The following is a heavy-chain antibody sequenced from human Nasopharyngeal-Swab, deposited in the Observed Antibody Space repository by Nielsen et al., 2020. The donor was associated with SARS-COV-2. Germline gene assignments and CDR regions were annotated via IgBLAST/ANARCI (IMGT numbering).Heavy chain of an antibody. Sequence: GGSLRLSCAASGFIFSSSWMSWVRQAPGKGLEWVANIKQDGSEKHYVDSVEGRFSISRDNAKNSLYLQMNTLRAEDTAVYYCARGRPLGGYYFGYFDYWGQGTLVTVSS. J-gene: IGHJ4*02. CDR1: GFIFSSSW. CDR2: IKQDGSEK. CDR3: ARGRPLGGYYFGYFDY. D-gene: IGHD3-3*01. V-gene: IGHV3-7*01.